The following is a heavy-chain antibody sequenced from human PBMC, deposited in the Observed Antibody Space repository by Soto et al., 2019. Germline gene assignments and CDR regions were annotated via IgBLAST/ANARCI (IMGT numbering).Heavy chain of an antibody. CDR1: GGSLISYY. CDR3: AREVQSSGGWYWDY. CDR2: IYHSGST. D-gene: IGHD6-19*01. V-gene: IGHV4-59*01. Sequence: PSETLSLTCTVSGGSLISYYWSWIRQSPGKGLEWIGYIYHSGSTLYAPSLKNRATVSLDTSTNPFSLKLTSLTAADTAMYYCAREVQSSGGWYWDYWGQGTMVTVSS. J-gene: IGHJ4*02.